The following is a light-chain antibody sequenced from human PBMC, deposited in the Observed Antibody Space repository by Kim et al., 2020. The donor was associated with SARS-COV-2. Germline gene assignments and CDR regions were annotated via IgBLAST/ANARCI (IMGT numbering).Light chain of an antibody. V-gene: IGKV3-15*01. CDR3: QQYNDWPLLT. J-gene: IGKJ4*01. CDR1: QSVKNN. Sequence: IVMTQSPATLSVSPGERVTLSCRASQSVKNNLAWYQQRPGQAPRLLIYVASTRATDISARFSGSGSGTEFTLTIRSLQSEDLAVYYCQQYNDWPLLTFGGGTKVDIK. CDR2: VAS.